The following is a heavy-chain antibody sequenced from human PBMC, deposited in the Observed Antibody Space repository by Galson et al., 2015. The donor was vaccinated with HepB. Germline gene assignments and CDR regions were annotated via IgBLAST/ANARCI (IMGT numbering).Heavy chain of an antibody. V-gene: IGHV4-38-2*01. Sequence: LSLTCAVSGYSISSGYYWGWIRQPPGKGLEWIGSIYHSGSTYYNPSLKSRVTISVDTSKNQFSLKLSSVTAADTAVYYCARVRGISSSLKGFGYWGQGTLVTVSS. CDR3: ARVRGISSSLKGFGY. J-gene: IGHJ4*02. D-gene: IGHD6-13*01. CDR1: GYSISSGYY. CDR2: IYHSGST.